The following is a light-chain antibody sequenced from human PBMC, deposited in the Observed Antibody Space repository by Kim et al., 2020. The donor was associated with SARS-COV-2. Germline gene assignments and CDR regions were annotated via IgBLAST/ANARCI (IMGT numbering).Light chain of an antibody. CDR3: LQHSTYPIS. CDR2: GAY. V-gene: IGKV1-17*01. CDR1: QDIRND. J-gene: IGKJ5*01. Sequence: ASVGDGGNMTCRESQDIRNDLGWYQQNPGRAPKSLIYGAYSLKSGVPLRFSGSGSVTEFTLTISSVQPEDFATYFCLQHSTYPISFGRGTRREIK.